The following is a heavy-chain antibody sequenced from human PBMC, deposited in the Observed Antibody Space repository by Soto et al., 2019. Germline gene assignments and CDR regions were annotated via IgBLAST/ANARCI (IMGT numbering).Heavy chain of an antibody. D-gene: IGHD6-6*01. CDR1: ASTFSDYY. CDR3: ATTEYSSSSGPPRYDAFDI. CDR2: ISSSGSTI. V-gene: IGHV3-11*01. J-gene: IGHJ3*02. Sequence: GGSQTPSCPAPASTFSDYYMSWIRPAPGKGPEWVSYISSSGSTIYYADSVKGRFTISRDNAKNSLYLQMNSLRAEDTAVYYCATTEYSSSSGPPRYDAFDIWGQGTMVTVSS.